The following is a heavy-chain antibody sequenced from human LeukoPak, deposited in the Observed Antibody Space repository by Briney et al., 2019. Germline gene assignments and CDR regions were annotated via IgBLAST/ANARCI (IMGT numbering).Heavy chain of an antibody. Sequence: PGGSLRLSCAASGFTFSHYSMNWVRQAPGKGLEWVSYITSNSGTIYYADSVKGRFTISRDNAKSSLYLQMDSLRAEDTAIYYCASSRGWLDYWGQGTLVTVSS. CDR3: ASSRGWLDY. D-gene: IGHD6-19*01. J-gene: IGHJ4*02. CDR2: ITSNSGTI. CDR1: GFTFSHYS. V-gene: IGHV3-48*01.